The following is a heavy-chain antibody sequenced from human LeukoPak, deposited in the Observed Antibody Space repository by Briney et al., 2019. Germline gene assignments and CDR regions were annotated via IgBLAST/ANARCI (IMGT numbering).Heavy chain of an antibody. CDR1: GFPFSSYW. CDR3: ARASSGWYTDSNFDY. J-gene: IGHJ4*02. Sequence: GGSLRLSCAASGFPFSSYWMHWVRQAPGKGLVWVSRIISDGSSTSYADSVKGRFTISRDNAKNTLYLQMNSLRAEDTAVYYCARASSGWYTDSNFDYWGQGTLVTVSS. V-gene: IGHV3-74*01. D-gene: IGHD6-19*01. CDR2: IISDGSST.